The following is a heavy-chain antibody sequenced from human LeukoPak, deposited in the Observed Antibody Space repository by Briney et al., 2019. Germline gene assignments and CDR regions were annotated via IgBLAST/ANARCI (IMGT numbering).Heavy chain of an antibody. D-gene: IGHD2-2*01. Sequence: PSETLPLTCAVYGGSFSGYYWSWIRQPPGKGLEWIGEISHSGSTNYNPSLKSRVTISVDTSKNQFSLKLSSVTAADTAVYYCARGRMCSSTSCYHNWFDPWGQGTLVTVSS. V-gene: IGHV4-34*01. CDR1: GGSFSGYY. CDR2: ISHSGST. CDR3: ARGRMCSSTSCYHNWFDP. J-gene: IGHJ5*02.